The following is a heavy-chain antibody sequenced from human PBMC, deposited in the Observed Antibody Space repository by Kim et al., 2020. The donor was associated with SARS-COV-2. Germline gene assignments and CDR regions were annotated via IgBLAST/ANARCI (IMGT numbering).Heavy chain of an antibody. J-gene: IGHJ5*02. CDR2: T. D-gene: IGHD4-4*01. V-gene: IGHV3-23*01. Sequence: TYYAEPWKDRFTSSEDNSKNTRYLQMNGLRAEDTAVYYCAKAETVTESDPWGQGTLVTVSS. CDR3: AKAETVTESDP.